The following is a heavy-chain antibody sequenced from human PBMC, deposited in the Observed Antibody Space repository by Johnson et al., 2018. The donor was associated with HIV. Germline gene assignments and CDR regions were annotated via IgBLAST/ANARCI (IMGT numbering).Heavy chain of an antibody. J-gene: IGHJ3*02. D-gene: IGHD6-6*01. CDR3: AKVLPFGQLVPQGAFDI. Sequence: QEQLVVSGGGVVQPGRSLRLSCAASGFTFSSYGMHWVRQAPGKGLEWVAVISYDGSNKYYADSVKGRFTISRDNSKNTLYLQMNSLRAEDTAVYYCAKVLPFGQLVPQGAFDIWGQGTMVTVSS. CDR2: ISYDGSNK. CDR1: GFTFSSYG. V-gene: IGHV3-30*18.